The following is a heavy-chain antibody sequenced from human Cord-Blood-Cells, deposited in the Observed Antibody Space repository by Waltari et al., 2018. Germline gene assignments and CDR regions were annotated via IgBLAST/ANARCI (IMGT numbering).Heavy chain of an antibody. J-gene: IGHJ4*02. V-gene: IGHV3-30-3*01. CDR1: GFTLRTYA. CDR3: ARDKNSGSYFDY. Sequence: QVQLVESGGGVVQPGRSLRLSCAASGFTLRTYAIPWARQAPGKGLEWVAVISYDGSNKYYADSVKGRFTISRDNSKNTLYLQMNSLRAEDTAVYYCARDKNSGSYFDYWGQGTLVTVSS. D-gene: IGHD1-26*01. CDR2: ISYDGSNK.